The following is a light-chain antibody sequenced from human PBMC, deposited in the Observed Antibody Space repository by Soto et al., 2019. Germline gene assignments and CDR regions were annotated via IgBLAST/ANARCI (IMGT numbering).Light chain of an antibody. CDR2: EGS. J-gene: IGLJ1*01. V-gene: IGLV2-23*01. Sequence: QSVLAQPASVSGSPGQSITISCTGTSSDVGSYNLASWYQQHPGKAPKLMIYEGSKRPSGVSNRFSGSKSGNTASLTISGLQAEDEADYYCCSYAGSSTHVFGTGTKVTVL. CDR1: SSDVGSYNL. CDR3: CSYAGSSTHV.